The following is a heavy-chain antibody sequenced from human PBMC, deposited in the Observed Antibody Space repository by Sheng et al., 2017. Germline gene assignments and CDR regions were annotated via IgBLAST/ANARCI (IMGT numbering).Heavy chain of an antibody. CDR3: ARSYGSAEGPAGWFDP. V-gene: IGHV1-69*02. Sequence: QVQLVQSGAEVKKPGSSVKVSCKASGGTFSSYTISWVRQAPGQGLEWMGRIIPILGIANYAQKFQGRVTITADKSTSTAYMELSSLRSEDTAVYYCARSYGSAEGPAGWFDPWGQGTLVTVSS. J-gene: IGHJ5*02. CDR1: GGTFSSYT. D-gene: IGHD3-10*01. CDR2: IIPILGIA.